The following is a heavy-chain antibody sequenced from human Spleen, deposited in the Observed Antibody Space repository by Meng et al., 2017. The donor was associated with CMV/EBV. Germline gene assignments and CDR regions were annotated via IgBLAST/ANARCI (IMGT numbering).Heavy chain of an antibody. CDR3: ARDSLRHYDLLTGEAGGRFDY. V-gene: IGHV3-30-3*01. CDR2: MSYDGSTK. J-gene: IGHJ4*02. CDR1: FP. D-gene: IGHD3-9*01. Sequence: FPMHWVRQAPGKGLEWVATMSYDGSTKYDADSVKGRFTTSRDNSKSTLYLQMDSLRADDTAVYFCARDSLRHYDLLTGEAGGRFDYWGQGSLVTVSS.